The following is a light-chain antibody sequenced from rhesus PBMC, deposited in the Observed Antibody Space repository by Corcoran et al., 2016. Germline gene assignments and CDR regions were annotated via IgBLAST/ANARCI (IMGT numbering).Light chain of an antibody. Sequence: QSAPTQPPSVSGSPGQSVTISCTGTSSDVGGYNYVSWYQQHPDKVPKIMIYDVSKRPSGVSDRFSGSKSGNTASLTISGLQAEDEADYYCCSYTTSSTFIFGSGTRLTVL. CDR3: CSYTTSSTFI. V-gene: IGLV2S7*01. J-gene: IGLJ1*01. CDR1: SSDVGGYNY. CDR2: DVS.